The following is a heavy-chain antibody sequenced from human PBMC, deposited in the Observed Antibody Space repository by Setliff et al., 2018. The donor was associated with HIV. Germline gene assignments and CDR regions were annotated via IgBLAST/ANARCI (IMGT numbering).Heavy chain of an antibody. Sequence: PGGSLRLSCAASGFTFSAYYMCWVRQAPGKGLEWVANIGQDGSERNYVDSVKGRFTISRDNAKKSLYLQMTSLRAEDTALYYCARRAVGGSWTWLNHFDYWGQGALVTVSS. D-gene: IGHD6-13*01. J-gene: IGHJ4*02. CDR3: ARRAVGGSWTWLNHFDY. CDR1: GFTFSAYY. CDR2: IGQDGSER. V-gene: IGHV3-7*03.